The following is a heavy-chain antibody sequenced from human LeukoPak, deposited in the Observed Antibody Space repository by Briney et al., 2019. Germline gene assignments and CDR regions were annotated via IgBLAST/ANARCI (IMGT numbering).Heavy chain of an antibody. CDR3: ASGYYDSSGYYYITDY. CDR2: IIPILGIA. Sequence: GASVKVSCKASGYTFTGYYMHWVRQAPGQGLEWMGRIIPILGIANYAQKFQGRVTITADKSTSTAYMELSSLRSEDMAVYYCASGYYDSSGYYYITDYWGQGTLVTVSS. CDR1: GYTFTGYY. D-gene: IGHD3-22*01. J-gene: IGHJ4*02. V-gene: IGHV1-69*02.